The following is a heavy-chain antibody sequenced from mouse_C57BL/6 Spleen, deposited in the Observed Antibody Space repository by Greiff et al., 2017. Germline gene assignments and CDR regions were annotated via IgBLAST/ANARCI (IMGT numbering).Heavy chain of an antibody. J-gene: IGHJ3*01. CDR1: GFTFTDYY. D-gene: IGHD1-1*01. Sequence: EVQLVESGGGLVQPGGSLSLSCAASGFTFTDYYMSWVRQPPGKALEWLGFIRNKANGYATEYSASVKGRFTISRDNSQSILYLQMNALRAEDSATYYCASSYGFAYWGQGTLVTVSA. CDR3: ASSYGFAY. V-gene: IGHV7-3*01. CDR2: IRNKANGYAT.